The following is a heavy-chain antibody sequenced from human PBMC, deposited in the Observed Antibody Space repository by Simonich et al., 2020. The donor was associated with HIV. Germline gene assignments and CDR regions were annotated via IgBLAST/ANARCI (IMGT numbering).Heavy chain of an antibody. CDR2: INHSVIT. CDR3: ARRDRELILYFDY. Sequence: QVQLQQWGAGLLKPSETLSLTCAVYGGSFSVYSWSWIRQPPGKGLEWIGEINHSVITKTNSSLNSRATISVDKSKNQFSLKLSSVTAADTAIYYCARRDRELILYFDYWGQGNLVTVSS. CDR1: GGSFSVYS. D-gene: IGHD3-3*01. V-gene: IGHV4-34*04. J-gene: IGHJ4*02.